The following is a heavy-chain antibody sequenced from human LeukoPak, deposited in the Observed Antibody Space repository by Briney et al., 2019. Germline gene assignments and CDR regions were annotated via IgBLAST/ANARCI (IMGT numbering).Heavy chain of an antibody. V-gene: IGHV1-8*01. J-gene: IGHJ5*02. CDR1: AYTFTRYD. D-gene: IGHD2/OR15-2a*01. Sequence: ASVKVSCKASAYTFTRYDINWVRQATGQGLEWMGWMNPRSGNTGYAQKFQGRVTMTRNTSISTAYMELSSLRSEDTAVYYCATSSPRNITSPDGGWFDPWGQGTLVTVSS. CDR2: MNPRSGNT. CDR3: ATSSPRNITSPDGGWFDP.